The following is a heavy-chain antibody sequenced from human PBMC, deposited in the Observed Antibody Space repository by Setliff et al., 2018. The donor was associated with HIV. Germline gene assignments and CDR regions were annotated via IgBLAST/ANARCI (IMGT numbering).Heavy chain of an antibody. V-gene: IGHV1-2*06. J-gene: IGHJ3*02. CDR3: ASKVYCTNGVCLDAFDT. CDR2: VNPNSGGT. D-gene: IGHD2-8*01. CDR1: GYTFTAYY. Sequence: ASVKVSCRAPGYTFTAYYMNWVRQAPGQGLEWMGRVNPNSGGTNYAQKFQGRVTMTRDTSISTAYMELRRLRSDDTAVYYCASKVYCTNGVCLDAFDTWGQGTMVTV.